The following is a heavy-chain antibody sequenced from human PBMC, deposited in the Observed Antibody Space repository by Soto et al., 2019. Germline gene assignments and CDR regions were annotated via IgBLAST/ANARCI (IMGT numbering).Heavy chain of an antibody. CDR3: AKSSLGELSLGPFGY. CDR2: ISGSGGST. D-gene: IGHD3-16*02. V-gene: IGHV3-23*01. Sequence: GGSLRLSCAASGFTFSSYAMSWVRQAPGKGLEWVSAISGSGGSTYYADSVKGRFTISRDNSKNTLYLQMNSLRAEDTAVYYCAKSSLGELSLGPFGYWGQGTLVTVSS. J-gene: IGHJ4*02. CDR1: GFTFSSYA.